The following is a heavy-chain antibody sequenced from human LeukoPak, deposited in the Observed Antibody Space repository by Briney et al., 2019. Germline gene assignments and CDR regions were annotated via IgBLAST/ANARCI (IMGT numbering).Heavy chain of an antibody. CDR2: IKPDGTTK. V-gene: IGHV3-7*03. J-gene: IGHJ4*02. CDR1: GFPFSSYS. D-gene: IGHD6-13*01. CDR3: ARSIPYGTTWYGRSDY. Sequence: GGSLRLSCAASGFPFSSYSMTWVRQAPGKGLEWLANIKPDGTTKFYVDSVKGRFTISRDNALNSLYLQMNSLRAEDTAIYYCARSIPYGTTWYGRSDYWGQGTLVTVSS.